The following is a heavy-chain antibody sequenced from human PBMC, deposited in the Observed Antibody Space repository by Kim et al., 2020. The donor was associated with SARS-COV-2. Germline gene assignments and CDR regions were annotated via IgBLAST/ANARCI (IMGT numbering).Heavy chain of an antibody. CDR2: IKQDGSEK. CDR1: GFTFSSYW. Sequence: GGSLRLSCAASGFTFSSYWMSWVRQAPGKGLEWVANIKQDGSEKYYVDSVKGRSTISRDNAKNSLYLQMNSLRAEDTAVYYCARVAPITMVRGVIPYYYYGIDVWGHGTTVTVSS. D-gene: IGHD3-10*01. V-gene: IGHV3-7*03. J-gene: IGHJ6*02. CDR3: ARVAPITMVRGVIPYYYYGIDV.